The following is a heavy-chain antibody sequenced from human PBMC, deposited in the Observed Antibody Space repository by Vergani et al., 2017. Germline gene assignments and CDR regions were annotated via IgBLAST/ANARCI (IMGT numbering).Heavy chain of an antibody. D-gene: IGHD3-3*01. CDR3: ARDQEPFYYDFWSGPIRGAFDI. Sequence: QVQLVESGGGVVQPGRFLRLSCAASGFTFSSYGMHWVRQAPGKGLEWVAVIWYDGSNKYYADSVKGRFTISRDNSKNTLYLQMNSLRAEDTAVYYCARDQEPFYYDFWSGPIRGAFDIWGQGTMVTVSS. CDR1: GFTFSSYG. J-gene: IGHJ3*02. CDR2: IWYDGSNK. V-gene: IGHV3-33*01.